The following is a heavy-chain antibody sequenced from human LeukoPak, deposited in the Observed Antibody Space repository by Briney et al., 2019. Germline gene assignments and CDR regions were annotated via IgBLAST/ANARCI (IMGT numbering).Heavy chain of an antibody. J-gene: IGHJ4*02. CDR2: INPNSGGT. CDR1: GYTFTGYY. D-gene: IGHD5-24*01. CDR3: AKEEMATITAAVGGFDY. Sequence: ASVKVSCKASGYTFTGYYMHWVRQAPGQGLEWMGWINPNSGGTNSAQKFQGRGSMTRDTAISTAYMELSRLISDDTAVYYCAKEEMATITAAVGGFDYWGQGTLVTVSS. V-gene: IGHV1-2*02.